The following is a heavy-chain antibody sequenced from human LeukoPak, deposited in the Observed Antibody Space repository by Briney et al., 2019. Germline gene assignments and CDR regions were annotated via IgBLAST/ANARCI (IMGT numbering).Heavy chain of an antibody. CDR2: IDPNSGDT. Sequence: ASVKVSCKASGYTFTGHHMHWVRQAPGQGLEWMGWIDPNSGDTNYAQKFQGRVTMTRDTSISTAYMELSRLTSDDTAVYYCARGAERYNWNYGDWGQGTLVTVSS. CDR3: ARGAERYNWNYGD. V-gene: IGHV1-2*02. CDR1: GYTFTGHH. D-gene: IGHD1-7*01. J-gene: IGHJ4*02.